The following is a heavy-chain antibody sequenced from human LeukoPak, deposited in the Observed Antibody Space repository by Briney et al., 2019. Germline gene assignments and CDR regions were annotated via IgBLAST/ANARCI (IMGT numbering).Heavy chain of an antibody. CDR2: ITTRSSNT. J-gene: IGHJ4*02. Sequence: GGSLKLSCAASGFTFSTYDMIWVRQAPGKGLEWLSTITTRSSNTYYAEPAKGRFTIPRDDAKNSLHLQMNSLRAEDTAVYYCGRNFNYWGQGTLVTVAS. V-gene: IGHV3-21*01. CDR3: GRNFNY. CDR1: GFTFSTYD.